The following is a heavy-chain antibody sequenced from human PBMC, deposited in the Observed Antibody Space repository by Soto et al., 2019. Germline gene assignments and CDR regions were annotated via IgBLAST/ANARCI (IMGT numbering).Heavy chain of an antibody. CDR2: IKQDGSEK. Sequence: EVQLVESGGGLVQPGGSLRLSCAASGFTFSSYWMTWVRQAPGQGLEWVANIKQDGSEKYYVDSVKGRFTISRDNAKNSLYLQMNSLRAEDTAEYYCARGVLGNGHMDVWGKGTTVTVSS. CDR1: GFTFSSYW. J-gene: IGHJ6*03. D-gene: IGHD2-15*01. CDR3: ARGVLGNGHMDV. V-gene: IGHV3-7*01.